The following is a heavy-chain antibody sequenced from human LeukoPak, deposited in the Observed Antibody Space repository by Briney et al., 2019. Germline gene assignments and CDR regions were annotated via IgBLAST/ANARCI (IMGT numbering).Heavy chain of an antibody. CDR3: AKTSAGIRGGYFDY. V-gene: IGHV3-23*01. Sequence: GGSLRLSCAASGLTFSSYAMSWVRQAPGKGLEWVSLINDSGGNTYYADSVKGRFTISRDNSKNTLFLQMSSLRAEDTAVYYCAKTSAGIRGGYFDYWGQEPWSPSPQ. D-gene: IGHD3-10*01. CDR1: GLTFSSYA. CDR2: INDSGGNT. J-gene: IGHJ4*01.